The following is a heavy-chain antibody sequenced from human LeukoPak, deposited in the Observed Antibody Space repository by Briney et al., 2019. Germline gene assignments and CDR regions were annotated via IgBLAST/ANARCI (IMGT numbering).Heavy chain of an antibody. V-gene: IGHV4-30-4*08. CDR2: IYYSGST. J-gene: IGHJ5*02. Sequence: SETLSLTCTVSDDSMNNGDFYWSWIRQPPGKALEWIGYIYYSGSTYYNPSLKSRLTISIDTSKNQFSLKLSSVTAADTAVYYCARVSGDTSPGFNWFDPWGQGTLVTVSS. CDR3: ARVSGDTSPGFNWFDP. D-gene: IGHD4-17*01. CDR1: DDSMNNGDFY.